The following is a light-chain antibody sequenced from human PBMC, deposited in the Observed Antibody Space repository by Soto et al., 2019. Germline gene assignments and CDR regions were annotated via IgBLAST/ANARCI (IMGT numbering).Light chain of an antibody. CDR2: DAS. CDR1: QSVRSY. Sequence: EIVLTQSPATLSLSPGERATLSFRASQSVRSYLAWYQQIPGQAPRLLLYDASTRATGIPARFSGSGSGTDFTLTISSLEPEDFAVYYCQQYGSARKTFGQGTKVDIK. CDR3: QQYGSARKT. J-gene: IGKJ1*01. V-gene: IGKV3-11*01.